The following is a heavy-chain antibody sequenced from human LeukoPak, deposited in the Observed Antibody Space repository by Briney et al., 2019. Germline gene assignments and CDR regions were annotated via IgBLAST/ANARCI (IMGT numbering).Heavy chain of an antibody. D-gene: IGHD6-19*01. J-gene: IGHJ1*01. Sequence: GGSLRLSCAASGFTFSNYSMNWVRQAPGKGLEWVSSISSSSSYTYYPDSVKGRFTISRDNAKNSLYLQMNSLRAEDTAVYYCARHRQQWLVAWDQGTVIPVS. CDR1: GFTFSNYS. CDR3: ARHRQQWLVA. CDR2: ISSSSSYT. V-gene: IGHV3-21*01.